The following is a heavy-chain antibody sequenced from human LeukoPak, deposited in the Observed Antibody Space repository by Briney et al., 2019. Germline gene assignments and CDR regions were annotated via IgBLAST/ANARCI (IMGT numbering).Heavy chain of an antibody. CDR1: GYNFPNYW. V-gene: IGHV5-51*01. Sequence: GESLKISCQASGYNFPNYWIAWGRQMPGKGLEWMGIIYPGTYDTRYSPSFRGQVTISADKSISTAYVQWNSLQASDTAMYYCVRRGDTRWFDPWGQGTLVIVSS. CDR2: IYPGTYDT. J-gene: IGHJ5*02. CDR3: VRRGDTRWFDP. D-gene: IGHD5-18*01.